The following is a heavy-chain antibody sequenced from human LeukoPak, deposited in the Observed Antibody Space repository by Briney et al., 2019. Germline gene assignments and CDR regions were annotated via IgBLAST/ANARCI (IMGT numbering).Heavy chain of an antibody. CDR2: ISSSSNTI. CDR3: ARDRTSYFDY. Sequence: GGSLRLSCAASGFTFSGSSMNWVRQAPGKGLQWVSYISSSSNTIYYADSVKDRFTISRDNAKNSLYLQMNSLRAEDTAVYYCARDRTSYFDYWGQGTLVTVSS. V-gene: IGHV3-48*04. J-gene: IGHJ4*02. CDR1: GFTFSGSS. D-gene: IGHD1-1*01.